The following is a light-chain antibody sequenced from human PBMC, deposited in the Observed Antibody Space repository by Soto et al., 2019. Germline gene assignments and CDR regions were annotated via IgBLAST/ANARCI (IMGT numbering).Light chain of an antibody. CDR2: GAS. CDR1: QSVNSNY. J-gene: IGKJ1*01. Sequence: LAPGDRATLSCRASQSVNSNYLAWYQRKPGQAPRLLIYGASNRATDIPYRFSASGSGTDFTLTITRLEAEDFAVYYCQQYDSTPPTFGQGTKVEVK. V-gene: IGKV3-20*01. CDR3: QQYDSTPPT.